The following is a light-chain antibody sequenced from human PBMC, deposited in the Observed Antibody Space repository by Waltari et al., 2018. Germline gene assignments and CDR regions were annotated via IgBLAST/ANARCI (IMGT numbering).Light chain of an antibody. CDR1: QDIINY. Sequence: DIQMTQSPSSLSASIGDRVTITCQASQDIINYLNWYQQTPGKAPKLLIYDASNLATGVPYRFSGGGSGTDFSLTITSLHPEDIATYFCKQYENLPYTFGQGTKLEIK. CDR2: DAS. CDR3: KQYENLPYT. V-gene: IGKV1-33*01. J-gene: IGKJ2*01.